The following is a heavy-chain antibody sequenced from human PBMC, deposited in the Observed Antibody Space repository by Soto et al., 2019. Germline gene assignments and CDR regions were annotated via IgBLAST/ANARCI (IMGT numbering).Heavy chain of an antibody. V-gene: IGHV4-34*01. CDR2: INHSGST. D-gene: IGHD2-15*01. J-gene: IGHJ4*02. CDR3: ARTYCSGGSCYLYFDY. Sequence: LSLTCAVYGGSFSGYYWSWIRQPPGKGLEWIGEINHSGSTNYNPSLKSRVTISVDTSKNQFSLKLSSVTAADTAVYYCARTYCSGGSCYLYFDYWGQGTLVTVSS. CDR1: GGSFSGYY.